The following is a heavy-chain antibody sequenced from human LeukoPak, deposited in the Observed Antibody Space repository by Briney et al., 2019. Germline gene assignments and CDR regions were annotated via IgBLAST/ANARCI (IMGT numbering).Heavy chain of an antibody. V-gene: IGHV4-59*01. CDR1: GGSISSYY. Sequence: SETLSLTCTVSGGSISSYYWSWIRQPPGKGLEWIGYIYYSGSTDYNPSLKSRVTMSVDTSKNQFSLKLSSVTAADTAVYYCASGYSAYDLDYWGQGTLVTVSS. D-gene: IGHD5-12*01. CDR2: IYYSGST. J-gene: IGHJ4*02. CDR3: ASGYSAYDLDY.